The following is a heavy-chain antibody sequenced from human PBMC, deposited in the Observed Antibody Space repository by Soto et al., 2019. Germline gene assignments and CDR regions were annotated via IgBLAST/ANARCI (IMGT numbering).Heavy chain of an antibody. D-gene: IGHD3-3*01. V-gene: IGHV4-30-4*01. J-gene: IGHJ4*02. CDR1: GGSISSGDYY. Sequence: QVQLQESGPGLVKPSQTLSLTCTVSGGSISSGDYYWSWIRQPPGKGLEWIGYIYYSGSTYYNPSLKSGVTISVDTSKNQFSLKLSSVTAADTAVYYCARVGANYDFWSGYYTRSFDYWGQGTLVTVSS. CDR3: ARVGANYDFWSGYYTRSFDY. CDR2: IYYSGST.